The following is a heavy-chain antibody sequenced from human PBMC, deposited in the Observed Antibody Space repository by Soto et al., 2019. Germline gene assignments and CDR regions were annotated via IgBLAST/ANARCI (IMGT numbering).Heavy chain of an antibody. CDR3: SRAGILTTPYYFDY. CDR2: ISGSGDAT. D-gene: IGHD4-4*01. J-gene: IGHJ4*01. Sequence: GGSLRLSCVASGFTFNDYDMNWVRQAPGKGLEWVSGISGSGDATYYAGSLKGRFTISRDIYDNTLYLQMNSLRVEDTAVYYCSRAGILTTPYYFDYWGQGTLVTVSS. CDR1: GFTFNDYD. V-gene: IGHV3-23*01.